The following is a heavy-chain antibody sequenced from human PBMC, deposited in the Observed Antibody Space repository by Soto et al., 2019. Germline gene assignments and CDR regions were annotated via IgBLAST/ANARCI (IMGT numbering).Heavy chain of an antibody. J-gene: IGHJ4*02. CDR1: GLTFSSFE. Sequence: LRLSCAVSGLTFSSFEMDWVRQAAGKGPEWISYISRGATTTYYADSVRGRFTISRDDAENSVFLRMDSLRVEDTAIYFCATRSTDYYFYWGQGTLVTVSS. CDR3: ATRSTDYYFY. V-gene: IGHV3-48*03. CDR2: ISRGATTT. D-gene: IGHD3-9*01.